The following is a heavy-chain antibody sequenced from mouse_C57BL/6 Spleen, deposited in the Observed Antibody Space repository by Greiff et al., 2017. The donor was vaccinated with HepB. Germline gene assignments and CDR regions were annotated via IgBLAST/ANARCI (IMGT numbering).Heavy chain of an antibody. CDR2: IDPETGGT. CDR1: GYTFTDYE. D-gene: IGHD1-1*01. J-gene: IGHJ2*01. V-gene: IGHV1-15*01. Sequence: QVHVKQSGAELVRPGASVTLSCKASGYTFTDYEMHWVKQTPVHGLEWIGAIDPETGGTAYNQKFKGKAILTADKSSSTAYMELRSLTSEDSAVYYCTRGYYYGSSWFDYWGQGTTLTVSS. CDR3: TRGYYYGSSWFDY.